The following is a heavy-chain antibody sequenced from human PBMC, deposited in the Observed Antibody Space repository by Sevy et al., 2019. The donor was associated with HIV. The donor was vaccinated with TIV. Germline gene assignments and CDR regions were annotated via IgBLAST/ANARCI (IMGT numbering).Heavy chain of an antibody. J-gene: IGHJ6*03. Sequence: GGSLRLSCVVSGFSFSNYWMTWVRQAPGKGLEWAANIKPDGSVKSYVDSVKGRFTISRDNAKNSLSLQMNSLSAEDTAVYYCARDTNYFYVDVWGKGTTVTVSS. D-gene: IGHD1-1*01. CDR1: GFSFSNYW. CDR3: ARDTNYFYVDV. V-gene: IGHV3-7*01. CDR2: IKPDGSVK.